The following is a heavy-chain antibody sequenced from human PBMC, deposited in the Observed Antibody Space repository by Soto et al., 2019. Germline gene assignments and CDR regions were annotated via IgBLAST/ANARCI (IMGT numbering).Heavy chain of an antibody. CDR1: GFTFSDFY. J-gene: IGHJ6*02. Sequence: EVQLVEFGGGLAQPGESLRVSCAASGFTFSDFYMDWVRQAPGKGLEWVGRTRNKANSYTIEYAASVKDRFIISRDESKSSLYLQMNSLKVEDTAVYYCVRVTAAGPYFYGMDVCGQGTTVTVSS. CDR3: VRVTAAGPYFYGMDV. V-gene: IGHV3-72*01. D-gene: IGHD6-25*01. CDR2: TRNKANSYTI.